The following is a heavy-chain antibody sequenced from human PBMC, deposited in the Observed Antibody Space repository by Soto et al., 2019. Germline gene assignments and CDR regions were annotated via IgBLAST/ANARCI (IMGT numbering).Heavy chain of an antibody. J-gene: IGHJ6*02. D-gene: IGHD3-16*01. V-gene: IGHV3-23*01. CDR1: GFTFSSYS. Sequence: PGGTMRLSCAASGFTFSSYSMPWGCQAPGTDLETVSSIRGGGDSTSHADSVKGRFTVSRDDAKKSLFLEMTTRKEEDTATYYPARGGSAGRRTDSDYYYYYPRDVWGQETTVTVSS. CDR3: ARGGSAGRRTDSDYYYYYPRDV. CDR2: IRGGGDST.